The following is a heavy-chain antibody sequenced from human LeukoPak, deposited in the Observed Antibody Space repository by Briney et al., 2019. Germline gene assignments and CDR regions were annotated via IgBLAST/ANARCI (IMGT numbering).Heavy chain of an antibody. Sequence: GGSLRLSCAASGFTFSDYYMGWIRQAPGKGLEWLSFISSSGGIIKYADSVKGRFTISRDNSKNSMYLQINSLRAEDTAVYYCARSFCSGGTCYFAYWGQGTLVTVSS. CDR1: GFTFSDYY. CDR2: ISSSGGII. D-gene: IGHD2-15*01. CDR3: ARSFCSGGTCYFAY. V-gene: IGHV3-11*01. J-gene: IGHJ4*02.